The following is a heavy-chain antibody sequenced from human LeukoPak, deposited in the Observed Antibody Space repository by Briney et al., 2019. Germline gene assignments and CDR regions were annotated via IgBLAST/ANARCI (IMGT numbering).Heavy chain of an antibody. CDR2: INHSGST. J-gene: IGHJ4*02. V-gene: IGHV4-34*01. Sequence: SETLSLTCAVYGGSFSGYYWSWIRQPPGKGLEWIGEINHSGSTNYNPSLKSRVTISVDTSKNQFSLKLSSVTAADTAVYYCVGHSDYWGQGTLVTVSS. CDR3: VGHSDY. CDR1: GGSFSGYY.